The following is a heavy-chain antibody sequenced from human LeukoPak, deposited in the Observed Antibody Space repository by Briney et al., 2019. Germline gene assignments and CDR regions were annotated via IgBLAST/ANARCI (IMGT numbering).Heavy chain of an antibody. Sequence: GGSLRLSCAASGFTFSSYGMHWVRQAPGKGLEWVAVIWYYGSNKYYADSVNGRFTISRDNSKNTLYLQMNSLRAEATAVYYCARVAPPRAFDIWGQGTMVTVSS. CDR3: ARVAPPRAFDI. CDR1: GFTFSSYG. V-gene: IGHV3-33*01. CDR2: IWYYGSNK. J-gene: IGHJ3*02.